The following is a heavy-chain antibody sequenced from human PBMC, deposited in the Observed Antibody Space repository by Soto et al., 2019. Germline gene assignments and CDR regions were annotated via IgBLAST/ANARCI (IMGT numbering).Heavy chain of an antibody. CDR1: GFTFSSYA. D-gene: IGHD1-20*01. J-gene: IGHJ4*02. V-gene: IGHV3-23*01. CDR2: ISGSGGST. CDR3: AKDRARDNWNHVGFDY. Sequence: PGGSLRLSCAASGFTFSSYAMSWVRQAPGKGLEWVSAISGSGGSTYYADSVKGRFTISRDNSKNTLYLKMNSLRAEDTAVYYCAKDRARDNWNHVGFDYWGQGTLVTVSS.